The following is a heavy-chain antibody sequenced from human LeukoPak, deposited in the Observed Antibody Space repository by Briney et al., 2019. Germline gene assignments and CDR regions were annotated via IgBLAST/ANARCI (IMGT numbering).Heavy chain of an antibody. D-gene: IGHD1-1*01. J-gene: IGHJ6*03. Sequence: SGGSLRLSCAASGFTFSSYGMHWVPQAPGKGLEWVANIKQDGRERYYVDSVKGRFTISRDNAKNSLYLQMNSLRAEDTAVYYCARPQLGMGYSYYMDIWGKGTTVTVSS. V-gene: IGHV3-7*01. CDR1: GFTFSSYG. CDR3: ARPQLGMGYSYYMDI. CDR2: IKQDGRER.